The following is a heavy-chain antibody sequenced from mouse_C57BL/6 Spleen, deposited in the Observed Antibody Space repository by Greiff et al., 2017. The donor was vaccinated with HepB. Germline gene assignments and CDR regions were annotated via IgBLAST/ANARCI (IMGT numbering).Heavy chain of an antibody. D-gene: IGHD1-1*01. CDR1: GFTFSDYY. V-gene: IGHV5-12*01. J-gene: IGHJ2*01. Sequence: DVKLVESGGGLVQPGGSLKLSCAASGFTFSDYYMYWVRQTPEKRLEWVAYISNGGGSTYYPDTVKGRFTISRDNAKNTLYLQMSRLKSEDTAMYYCARAYGSSFLFDYWGQGTTLTVSS. CDR2: ISNGGGST. CDR3: ARAYGSSFLFDY.